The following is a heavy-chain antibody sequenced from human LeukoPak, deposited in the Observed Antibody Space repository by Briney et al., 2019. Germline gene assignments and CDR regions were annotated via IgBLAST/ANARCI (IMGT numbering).Heavy chain of an antibody. CDR1: GFTFSSYW. CDR3: ASDDYALSGYFDY. D-gene: IGHD4-17*01. J-gene: IGHJ4*02. V-gene: IGHV3-74*01. Sequence: GGSLRLSCAASGFTFSSYWMHWVRQAPGKGLVWVSRINSGGSSTSYADSVKGRFTISRDNAKNTLYLQMNSLRAEDTAVYYCASDDYALSGYFDYWGQGTLVTVSS. CDR2: INSGGSST.